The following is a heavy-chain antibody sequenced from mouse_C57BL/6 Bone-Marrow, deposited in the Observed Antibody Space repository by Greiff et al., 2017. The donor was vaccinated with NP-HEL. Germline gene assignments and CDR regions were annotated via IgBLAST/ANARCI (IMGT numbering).Heavy chain of an antibody. D-gene: IGHD2-3*01. V-gene: IGHV5-6*02. CDR2: ISSGGSYT. CDR1: GFTFSSYG. Sequence: DVKLVESGGDLVKPGGSLKLSCAASGFTFSSYGMSWVRQTPDKRLEWVATISSGGSYTYYPDSVKGRVTISRDNAKNTLYLQMSSLKSEDTAMYYCASHYDGYPDYWGQGTTLTVSS. J-gene: IGHJ2*01. CDR3: ASHYDGYPDY.